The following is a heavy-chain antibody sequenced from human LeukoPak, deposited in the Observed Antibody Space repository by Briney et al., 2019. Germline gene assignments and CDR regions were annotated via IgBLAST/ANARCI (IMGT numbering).Heavy chain of an antibody. CDR3: ARGYCSSTSCYLGYAFDI. CDR1: GGTFSRYT. V-gene: IGHV1-69*02. Sequence: SVKVSCKASGGTFSRYTISWVRQAPGQGLEWMGRIIPILGIANYAQKFQGRVTITADKSTSTAYMELSSLRSEDTAVYYCARGYCSSTSCYLGYAFDIWGQGTMVTVSS. D-gene: IGHD2-2*01. J-gene: IGHJ3*02. CDR2: IIPILGIA.